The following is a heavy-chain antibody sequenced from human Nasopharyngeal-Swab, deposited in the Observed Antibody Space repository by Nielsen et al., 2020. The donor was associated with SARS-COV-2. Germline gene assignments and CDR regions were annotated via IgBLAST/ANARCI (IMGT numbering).Heavy chain of an antibody. J-gene: IGHJ3*02. CDR2: IKHDGNEK. V-gene: IGHV3-7*03. CDR3: ASLTTLWAFDI. D-gene: IGHD4-17*01. CDR1: GFIFSRYG. Sequence: GESLKISCAASGFIFSRYGMHWVRQAPGKGLEWVANIKHDGNEKNYVDSVKGRFTISRDNPKNSLYLQMNSLRAEDTGIYYCASLTTLWAFDIWGQGTVVTVSS.